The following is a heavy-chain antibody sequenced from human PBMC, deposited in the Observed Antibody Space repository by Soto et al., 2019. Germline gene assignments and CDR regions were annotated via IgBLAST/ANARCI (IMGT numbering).Heavy chain of an antibody. CDR2: ISSSSSYT. V-gene: IGHV3-11*06. CDR3: TRGPRATSAGTSAH. Sequence: PGGSLRLSCAASGFTYSDYYMSWIRQAPGKGLEWVSYISSSSSYTNYADSVKGRFTISRDNAKDTLYLQMNDLRAEDSALYHCTRGPRATSAGTSAHWGQGTLVTV. CDR1: GFTYSDYY. D-gene: IGHD6-13*01. J-gene: IGHJ4*02.